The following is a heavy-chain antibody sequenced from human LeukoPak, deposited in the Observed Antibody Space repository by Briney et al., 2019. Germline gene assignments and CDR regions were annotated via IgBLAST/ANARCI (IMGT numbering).Heavy chain of an antibody. CDR2: INPNSGGT. J-gene: IGHJ4*02. CDR1: GYTFTGYY. CDR3: ARNYYGSGSYWPTDYYFDY. D-gene: IGHD3-10*01. V-gene: IGHV1-2*02. Sequence: ASVKVSCKASGYTFTGYYMHWVRQAPGQGLEWMGWINPNSGGTNYAQKFQGRVTMTGDTSISTAYMELSRLRSDDTAVYYCARNYYGSGSYWPTDYYFDYWGQGTLVTVSS.